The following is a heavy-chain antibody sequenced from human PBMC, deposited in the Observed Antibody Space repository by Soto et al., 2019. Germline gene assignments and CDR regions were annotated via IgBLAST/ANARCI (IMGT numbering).Heavy chain of an antibody. CDR1: GGTFSTST. J-gene: IGHJ4*02. CDR3: ARDSPIGSSFSGYDAIDL. Sequence: QVQLVQSGAEVKEPGSSVKVSCKASGGTFSTSTFTWVRQAPGQGLEWVGRIIPIFNTADYAQKFQGGVTITADKSTSTVILELTRMRPEDTGIYYCARDSPIGSSFSGYDAIDLWGQGTLVTVS. CDR2: IIPIFNTA. D-gene: IGHD5-12*01. V-gene: IGHV1-69*08.